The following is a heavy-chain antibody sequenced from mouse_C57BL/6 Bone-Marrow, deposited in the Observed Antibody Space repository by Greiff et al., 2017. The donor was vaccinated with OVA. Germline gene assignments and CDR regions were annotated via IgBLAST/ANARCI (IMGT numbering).Heavy chain of an antibody. V-gene: IGHV5-4*01. Sequence: DVHLVESGGGLVKPGGSLKLSCAASGFTFSSYAMSWVRQTPEKRLEWVATISDGGSYTYYPDNVKGRFTISRDNAKNNLYLQMSHLKSEDTAMYYCAAWYFDVWGTGTTVTVSS. CDR1: GFTFSSYA. CDR2: ISDGGSYT. J-gene: IGHJ1*03. CDR3: AAWYFDV.